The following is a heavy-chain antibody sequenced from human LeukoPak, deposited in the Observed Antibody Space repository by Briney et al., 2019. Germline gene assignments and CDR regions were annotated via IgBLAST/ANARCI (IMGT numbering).Heavy chain of an antibody. Sequence: GGSLRLSCAASGFTFSTCGMNWVRQAPGKGLEWVSYINLNSRTIDYADSVRGRFTISRDNSKNTLYLQMNSLRAEDTAVYYCAKIWKGDYYYMDVWGKGTTVTVSS. CDR3: AKIWKGDYYYMDV. V-gene: IGHV3-48*01. CDR1: GFTFSTCG. J-gene: IGHJ6*03. CDR2: INLNSRTI. D-gene: IGHD1-1*01.